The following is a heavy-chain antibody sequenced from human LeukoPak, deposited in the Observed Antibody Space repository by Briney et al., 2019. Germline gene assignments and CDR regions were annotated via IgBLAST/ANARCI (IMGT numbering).Heavy chain of an antibody. V-gene: IGHV4-4*07. CDR1: GGSISSYY. J-gene: IGHJ4*02. D-gene: IGHD5/OR15-5a*01. Sequence: SETLSLTCTVSGGSISSYYWRWIRQPAGKGLEGIGRIYTSGSTNYNPSIKSRVTMSVDTSKNQFSLKLSSVTAADTAVYYCAREGRLPYFDYWGQGTLVTVSS. CDR2: IYTSGST. CDR3: AREGRLPYFDY.